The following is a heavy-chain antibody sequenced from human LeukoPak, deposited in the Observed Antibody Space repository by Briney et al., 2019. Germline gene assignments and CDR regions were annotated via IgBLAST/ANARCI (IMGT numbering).Heavy chain of an antibody. V-gene: IGHV3-7*04. CDR1: GFTFSSYW. CDR2: IKQDGSEK. Sequence: GGSLRLSCPASGFTFSSYWMSWVRQAPGKGLEWVANIKQDGSEKYYVDSVKGRFTISRDNAKNSLYLQMNSLRAEDTAVYYCARGLLWFGEFLNFDYWGQGTLVTVSS. J-gene: IGHJ4*02. CDR3: ARGLLWFGEFLNFDY. D-gene: IGHD3-10*01.